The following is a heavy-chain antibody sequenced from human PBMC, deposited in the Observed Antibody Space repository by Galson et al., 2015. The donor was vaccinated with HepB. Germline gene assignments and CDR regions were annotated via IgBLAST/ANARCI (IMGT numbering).Heavy chain of an antibody. D-gene: IGHD3-3*01. Sequence: SLRLSCAASGFTFSSYWMSWVRQAPGKGLEWVANIKQDGSEKYYVDSVKGRFTISRDNAKNSLYLQMNSLRAEDTAVYYCARGLSITIFGVVQYYFDYWGQGTLVTVSS. CDR1: GFTFSSYW. V-gene: IGHV3-7*03. CDR2: IKQDGSEK. J-gene: IGHJ4*02. CDR3: ARGLSITIFGVVQYYFDY.